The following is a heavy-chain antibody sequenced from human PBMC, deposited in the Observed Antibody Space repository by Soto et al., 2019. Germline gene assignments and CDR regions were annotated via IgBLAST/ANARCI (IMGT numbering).Heavy chain of an antibody. D-gene: IGHD2-2*01. CDR2: ISYDGSNK. V-gene: IGHV3-30*18. J-gene: IGHJ6*02. Sequence: QVQLVESGGGVVQPGRSLRLSCAASGFTFSSYGMHWVRQAPGKGLEWVAVISYDGSNKYYADSVKGRFTISRDNSKNTQXLQMNSLRAEDTAVYYCAKPHLLVPDQYYYYGMDVWGQGTTVTVSS. CDR1: GFTFSSYG. CDR3: AKPHLLVPDQYYYYGMDV.